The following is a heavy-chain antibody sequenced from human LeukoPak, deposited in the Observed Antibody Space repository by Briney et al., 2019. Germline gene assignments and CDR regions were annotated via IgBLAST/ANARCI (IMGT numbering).Heavy chain of an antibody. CDR2: ISGSGGST. CDR3: AKEVVVPAAIPGFFCAAFDY. J-gene: IGHJ4*02. D-gene: IGHD2-2*02. V-gene: IGHV3-23*01. CDR1: GFTFSSYA. Sequence: GGSLRLSCAASGFTFSSYAMSWVRQAPGKGLEWVSAISGSGGSTYYADSVKGRFTISRDNSKNTLYLQMNSLRAEDTAVYYCAKEVVVPAAIPGFFCAAFDYWGQGTLVTVSS.